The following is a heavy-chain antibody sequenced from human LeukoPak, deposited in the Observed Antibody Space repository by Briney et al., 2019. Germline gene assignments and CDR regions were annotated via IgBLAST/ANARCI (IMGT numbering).Heavy chain of an antibody. CDR3: AKARGDILTGYLYYFDY. V-gene: IGHV3-23*01. J-gene: IGHJ4*02. D-gene: IGHD3-9*01. CDR2: ISGSGGST. Sequence: PGGSLRLSCAASGLTFSSYAISWVRQAPGKGLEWVSAISGSGGSTYYADSVKGRFTISRDNSKNTLYLQMNSLRAEDTAVYYCAKARGDILTGYLYYFDYWGQGTLVTVSS. CDR1: GLTFSSYA.